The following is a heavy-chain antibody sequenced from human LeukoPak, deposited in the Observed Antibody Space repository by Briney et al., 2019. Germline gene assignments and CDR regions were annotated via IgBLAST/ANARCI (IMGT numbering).Heavy chain of an antibody. Sequence: SGPALVKPTQTLTLTCTFSGFSLCTSGMCVSWIRQPPGKALEWLARIDWDDDKYYSTSLKTRLTISKDTSKNQVVLTMTNMDPVDTATYYCARIRMVRGVIINDYWGQGTLVTVSS. D-gene: IGHD3-10*01. CDR1: GFSLCTSGMC. J-gene: IGHJ4*02. CDR3: ARIRMVRGVIINDY. CDR2: IDWDDDK. V-gene: IGHV2-70*11.